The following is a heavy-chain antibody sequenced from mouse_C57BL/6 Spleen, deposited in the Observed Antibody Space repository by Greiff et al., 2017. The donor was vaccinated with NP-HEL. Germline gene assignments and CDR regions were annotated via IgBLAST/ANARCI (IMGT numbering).Heavy chain of an antibody. Sequence: QVQLQQPGAELVRPGSSEKLSCKASGYTFTSYWMDWVKQRPGQGLEWIGNIYPSDSETHYNQKFKDKATLTVDKSSSTAYMQLSSLTSEDSAVYYCARALGQYFDVWGTGTTVTVSS. J-gene: IGHJ1*03. V-gene: IGHV1-61*01. D-gene: IGHD4-1*01. CDR2: IYPSDSET. CDR3: ARALGQYFDV. CDR1: GYTFTSYW.